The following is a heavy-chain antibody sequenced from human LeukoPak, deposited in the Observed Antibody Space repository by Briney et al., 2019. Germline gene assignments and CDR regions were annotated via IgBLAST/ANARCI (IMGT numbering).Heavy chain of an antibody. V-gene: IGHV1-2*02. D-gene: IGHD5-18*01. J-gene: IGHJ4*02. CDR3: ARVPRIQLWPATDY. CDR2: INPNSGGT. CDR1: GYTFTGYY. Sequence: GASVKVSCKASGYTFTGYYMHWVRQAPGQGLEWMGWINPNSGGTNYAQKFQGRVTMTRDTSISTAYMELSRLRSDDTAVYYYARVPRIQLWPATDYWGQGTLVTVSS.